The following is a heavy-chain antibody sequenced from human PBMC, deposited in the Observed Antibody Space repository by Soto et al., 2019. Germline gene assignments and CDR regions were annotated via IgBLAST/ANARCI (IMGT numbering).Heavy chain of an antibody. V-gene: IGHV3-30-3*01. Sequence: TGGSLRLSCAASGFTFRSYAMHWVRQAPGKGLEWVAVISYDENNRYYTDSVKGRFTISRDNSKNTLYLQVNSLRAEDTAVYYCARAMDTAMASKDNWFDPWGQGTLVTVSS. CDR2: ISYDENNR. J-gene: IGHJ5*02. CDR3: ARAMDTAMASKDNWFDP. CDR1: GFTFRSYA. D-gene: IGHD5-18*01.